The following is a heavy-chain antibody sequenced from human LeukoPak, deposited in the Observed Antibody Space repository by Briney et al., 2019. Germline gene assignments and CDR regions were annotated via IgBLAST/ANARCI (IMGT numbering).Heavy chain of an antibody. CDR1: GGSISSYY. D-gene: IGHD6-13*01. CDR2: IYYSGST. CDR3: ARDHPDIAAVPEV. Sequence: SETLSLTCTVSGGSISSYYWSWIRQPPGKGLEWIGYIYYSGSTNYNPSLKSRVTISVDTSKNQFSLKLSSVTAADTAVYYCARDHPDIAAVPEVWGKGTTVTVSS. J-gene: IGHJ6*04. V-gene: IGHV4-59*01.